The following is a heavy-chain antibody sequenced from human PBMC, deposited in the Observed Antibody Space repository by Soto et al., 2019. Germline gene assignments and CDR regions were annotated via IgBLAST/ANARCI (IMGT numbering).Heavy chain of an antibody. J-gene: IGHJ5*02. CDR3: AKDRSIAAQYNWFDP. V-gene: IGHV5-51*01. D-gene: IGHD6-6*01. Sequence: GESLKISCKGSGYSFTSYWIGWVRQMPGKGLEWMGIIYPGDSDTRYSPSFQGQVTISADNSKNTLYVQMNSLRAEDTAVYYCAKDRSIAAQYNWFDPWGQGTLVTVSS. CDR2: IYPGDSDT. CDR1: GYSFTSYW.